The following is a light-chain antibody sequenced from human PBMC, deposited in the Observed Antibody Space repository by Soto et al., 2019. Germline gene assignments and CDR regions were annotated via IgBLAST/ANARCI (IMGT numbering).Light chain of an antibody. CDR3: QRYYRSCT. CDR2: DAS. V-gene: IGKV1-5*01. Sequence: DIQLTQSPSTLSASVGDRVTITCRASQSVTDWLAWYQQKPGKAPKLLIYDASSLQSGVPSRFSGSGSGTEFSLTISRLQPDDFATYYCQRYYRSCTFGQGTKVEIK. CDR1: QSVTDW. J-gene: IGKJ2*02.